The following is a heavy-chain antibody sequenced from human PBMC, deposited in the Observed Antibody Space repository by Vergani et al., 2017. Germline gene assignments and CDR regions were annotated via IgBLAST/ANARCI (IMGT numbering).Heavy chain of an antibody. V-gene: IGHV1-18*01. CDR3: ARGPKGYSSGWYLVY. CDR2: ISAYNGNT. CDR1: GYTFTSYG. J-gene: IGHJ4*02. D-gene: IGHD6-19*01. Sequence: QVQLVQSGAEVKKPGASVKVSCKASGYTFTSYGISWVRQAPGQGLEWMGWISAYNGNTNYAQKFQGRVTMTRDTSISTAYMELSRLRSDDTAVYYCARGPKGYSSGWYLVYWGQGTLVTVSS.